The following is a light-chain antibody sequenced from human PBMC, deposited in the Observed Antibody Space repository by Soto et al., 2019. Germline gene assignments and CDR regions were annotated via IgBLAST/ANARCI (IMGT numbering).Light chain of an antibody. V-gene: IGKV3-15*01. CDR3: QQYSNWPWT. CDR1: QSVTSY. Sequence: EIVMTQSPATLSVFPGEKATLSCRASQSVTSYLAWYQQTPGQAPRLLIQGASARATDVPARFSGSGSGTEFTLTISSLQSEDFAVYYCQQYSNWPWTFGQGTKVEI. CDR2: GAS. J-gene: IGKJ1*01.